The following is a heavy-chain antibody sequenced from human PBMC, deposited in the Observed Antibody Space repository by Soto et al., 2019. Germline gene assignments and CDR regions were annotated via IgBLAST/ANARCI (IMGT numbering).Heavy chain of an antibody. CDR1: GGSISSYY. V-gene: IGHV4-59*01. D-gene: IGHD5-12*01. J-gene: IGHJ4*02. Sequence: SETLSLTCTVSGGSISSYYWSWIRQPPGKGLEWIGYIYYSGSTNYNPSLKSRVTISVDTSKNQFSLKLSSVTAADTAVYYCARGGRDGYKKGNFDYWGQGTLVTVSS. CDR3: ARGGRDGYKKGNFDY. CDR2: IYYSGST.